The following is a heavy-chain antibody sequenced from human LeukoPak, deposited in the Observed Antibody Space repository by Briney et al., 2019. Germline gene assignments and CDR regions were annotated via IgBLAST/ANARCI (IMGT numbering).Heavy chain of an antibody. D-gene: IGHD3-10*01. J-gene: IGHJ3*02. Sequence: GASVKVSCKASGYPFIGNYIHWVRQAPGQGLEWMGWINPNSGGTNYAQKFQGWVTMTRDTSISTAYMELSRLRSDDTAVYYCARGLHYYGSGSGDAFDIWGQGTMVTVSS. V-gene: IGHV1-2*04. CDR2: INPNSGGT. CDR1: GYPFIGNY. CDR3: ARGLHYYGSGSGDAFDI.